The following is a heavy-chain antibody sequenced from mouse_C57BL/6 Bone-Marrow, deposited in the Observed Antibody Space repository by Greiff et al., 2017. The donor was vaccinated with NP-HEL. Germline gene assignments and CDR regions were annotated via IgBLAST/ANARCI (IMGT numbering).Heavy chain of an antibody. J-gene: IGHJ2*01. Sequence: EVKLVESGPSLVRPSQTLSLTCTVTGFSINSDCYWIWIRQFPGNNLEYIGYTFYSGITYSNPSLESRTYITRDTSKNQFSLKLSSVTTEDTATYDWGKVTTGWYFDYWGQGTTLTVSS. CDR3: GKVTTGWYFDY. CDR1: GFSINSDCY. CDR2: TFYSGIT. D-gene: IGHD2-2*01. V-gene: IGHV3-3*01.